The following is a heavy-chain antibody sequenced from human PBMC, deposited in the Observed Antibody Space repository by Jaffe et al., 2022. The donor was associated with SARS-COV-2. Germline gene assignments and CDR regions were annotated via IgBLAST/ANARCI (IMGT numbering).Heavy chain of an antibody. V-gene: IGHV2-5*02. CDR3: VRRIPTTMVRYFDP. Sequence: QITLKESGPTLVKPTQTLTLTCTVSGFSVSSDEVGVGWIRQPPGRALEWLALIYWDDDKYYNINLRNRLTITKDTSKNQVVLTLTNMDPGDTATYFCVRRIPTTMVRYFDPWGEGILVTVSS. J-gene: IGHJ5*02. CDR2: IYWDDDK. CDR1: GFSVSSDEVG. D-gene: IGHD3-10*01.